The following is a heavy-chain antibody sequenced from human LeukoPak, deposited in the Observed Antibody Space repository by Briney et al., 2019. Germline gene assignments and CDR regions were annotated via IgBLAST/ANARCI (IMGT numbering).Heavy chain of an antibody. Sequence: SETLSFTCGVSGGSFSFYYWSWIRQPPGKGLEWIGEISQSGSTNYNPSLKSRVNISLDTSENQFSLKLSSVTAADTAVYYCARALGAFDIRGQGTMVTVSS. CDR2: ISQSGST. CDR3: ARALGAFDI. V-gene: IGHV4-34*01. J-gene: IGHJ3*02. CDR1: GGSFSFYY.